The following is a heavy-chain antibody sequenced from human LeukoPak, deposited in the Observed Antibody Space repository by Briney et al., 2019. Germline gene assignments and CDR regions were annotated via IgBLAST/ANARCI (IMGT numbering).Heavy chain of an antibody. Sequence: PSETLSLTCAVYVGYFSGYYWSWIRQPPGKGLEWIGEINHSGSTNYNSSLKSRVTISVDTSKNQFSLKLSSVTAADTAVYYCARGYYGSGSHCCHMDVWGKGTTITVS. J-gene: IGHJ6*03. CDR3: ARGYYGSGSHCCHMDV. CDR1: VGYFSGYY. V-gene: IGHV4-34*01. D-gene: IGHD3-10*01. CDR2: INHSGST.